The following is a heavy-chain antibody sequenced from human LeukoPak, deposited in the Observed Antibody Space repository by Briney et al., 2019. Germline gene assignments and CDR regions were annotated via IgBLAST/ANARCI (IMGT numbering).Heavy chain of an antibody. D-gene: IGHD6-13*01. CDR2: IYYSGST. CDR1: GGSISSSSYY. Sequence: PSETLSLTCTVSGGSISSSSYYWGWIRQPPGKGLEWIGSIYYSGSTYYNPSLKSRVTISVDTSKNQLSLKLSSVTAADTAVYYCARDVVAAAGTWDYWGQGTLVSVSS. CDR3: ARDVVAAAGTWDY. J-gene: IGHJ4*02. V-gene: IGHV4-39*07.